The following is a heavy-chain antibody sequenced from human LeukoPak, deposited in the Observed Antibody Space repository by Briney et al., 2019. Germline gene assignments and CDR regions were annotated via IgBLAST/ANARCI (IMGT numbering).Heavy chain of an antibody. D-gene: IGHD6-19*01. CDR2: IKYDGSDK. CDR3: ARPSFSSGSYFDH. J-gene: IGHJ4*02. Sequence: GGSLRLSCVASGFSFSPFPMNWVRQAPGKGLEWVATIKYDGSDKYYVDSVRGRFTISRDNAKNSLYLQMNSLSGEDTAVYFCARPSFSSGSYFDHWGQGTLVTVSS. V-gene: IGHV3-7*01. CDR1: GFSFSPFP.